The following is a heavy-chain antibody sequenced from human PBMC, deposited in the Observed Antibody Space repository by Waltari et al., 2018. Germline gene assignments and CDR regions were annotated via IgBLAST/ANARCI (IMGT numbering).Heavy chain of an antibody. CDR1: GGSISSSSYY. D-gene: IGHD1-26*01. CDR2: IYYRGST. J-gene: IGHJ4*02. CDR3: ARDSKTSIVGAFFPDY. Sequence: QLQLQESGPGLVKPSETLSLTCTVSGGSISSSSYYWGWIRQPPGKGLEWIGSIYYRGSTYYNPSLKSRVTISVDTSKNQFSLKLSSVTAADTAVYYCARDSKTSIVGAFFPDYWGQGTLVTVSS. V-gene: IGHV4-39*07.